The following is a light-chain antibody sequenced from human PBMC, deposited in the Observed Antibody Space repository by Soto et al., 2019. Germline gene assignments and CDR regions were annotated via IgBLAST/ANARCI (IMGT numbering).Light chain of an antibody. CDR2: GAS. J-gene: IGKJ1*01. CDR3: QQYRDFPLT. CDR1: QSVRNNY. Sequence: EMVLTQSPGTLSLSPGDRATLSCRASQSVRNNYLAWYQQKRDQSPRRLIYGASTRATGITDRFSGGGSGTELTLTISGLEPEDFALYYCQQYRDFPLTVGQGTKVETK. V-gene: IGKV3-20*01.